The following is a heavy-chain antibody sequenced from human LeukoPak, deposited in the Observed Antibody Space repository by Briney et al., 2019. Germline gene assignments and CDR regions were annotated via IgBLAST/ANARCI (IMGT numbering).Heavy chain of an antibody. CDR2: IGAYNGNT. CDR3: ARAYCSSTSCYAKDY. CDR1: GYTFTSYG. J-gene: IGHJ4*02. D-gene: IGHD2-2*01. V-gene: IGHV1-18*01. Sequence: GASVKVSCKASGYTFTSYGISWVRQAPGQGLEWMGWIGAYNGNTNYAQKLQGRVTMTTDTSTSTAYMELRSLRSDDTAVYYCARAYCSSTSCYAKDYWGQGTLVTVSS.